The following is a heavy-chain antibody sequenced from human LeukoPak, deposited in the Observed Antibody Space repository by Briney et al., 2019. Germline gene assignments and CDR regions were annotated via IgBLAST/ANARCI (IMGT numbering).Heavy chain of an antibody. CDR3: ARATVTTRNVGDY. Sequence: SETLSLTCTVSGGSISSSSYYWGWIRQPPGQGLEWIGSIYYSGSTYYNPSLKSRVTISVDTSKNQFSLKLSSVTAADTAVYYCARATVTTRNVGDYWGQGTLVTVSS. CDR2: IYYSGST. CDR1: GGSISSSSYY. D-gene: IGHD4-17*01. J-gene: IGHJ4*02. V-gene: IGHV4-39*07.